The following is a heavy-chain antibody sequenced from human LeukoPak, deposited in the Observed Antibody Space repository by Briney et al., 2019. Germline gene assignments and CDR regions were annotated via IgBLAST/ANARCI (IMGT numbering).Heavy chain of an antibody. CDR2: IGSSGDYI. J-gene: IGHJ4*02. Sequence: GGSLRLSCAASGFTFSSYSMNWVRQAPGKGLEWVSSIGSSGDYIYYADSLKGRFTISRDNAKNSLFLQMNSLRAEDTAVYFCARHWGTDTTMVPPDYWGQGTLVTVSS. V-gene: IGHV3-21*01. CDR1: GFTFSSYS. CDR3: ARHWGTDTTMVPPDY. D-gene: IGHD5-18*01.